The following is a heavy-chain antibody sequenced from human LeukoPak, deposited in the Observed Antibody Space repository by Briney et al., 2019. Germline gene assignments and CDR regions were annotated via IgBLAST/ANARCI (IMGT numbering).Heavy chain of an antibody. CDR3: ARLYMVPSYYTYYMDV. J-gene: IGHJ6*03. V-gene: IGHV4-38-2*01. CDR1: GYSISSGYY. D-gene: IGHD3-10*01. CDR2: IYHSGST. Sequence: SETLSLTCAVSGYSISSGYYWGWIRQPPGNGLEWIGSIYHSGSTYYNPSLKSRVTISVDTSKNQFSLKLSSVTAADTAVYYCARLYMVPSYYTYYMDVWGKGTTVTVSS.